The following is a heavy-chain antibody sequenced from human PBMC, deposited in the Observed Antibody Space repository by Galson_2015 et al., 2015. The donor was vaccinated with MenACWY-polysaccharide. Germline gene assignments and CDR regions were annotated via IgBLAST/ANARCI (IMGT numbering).Heavy chain of an antibody. CDR3: ARDRGAGPDAFDI. V-gene: IGHV1-2*02. D-gene: IGHD3-10*01. J-gene: IGHJ3*02. CDR1: GYTFTGYY. CDR2: INPNSGGT. Sequence: SVKVSCKASGYTFTGYYMHWVRQAPGQGLEWMGWINPNSGGTNYAQKFQGRVTMTRGTSISTAYMELSRLRSDDTAVYYCARDRGAGPDAFDIWGQGTMVTVSS.